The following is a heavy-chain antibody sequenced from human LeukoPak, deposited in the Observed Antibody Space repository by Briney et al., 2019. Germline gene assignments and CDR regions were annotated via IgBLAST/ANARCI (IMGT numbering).Heavy chain of an antibody. V-gene: IGHV3-7*01. J-gene: IGHJ4*02. CDR2: IEKNGSGK. Sequence: GGSLRLSCTVSGFIFSDSWMAWIRQAPGKGLEWVAIIEKNGSGKNYVDSVKGRFIISRDNAKNSLYLQMNSLRDEDTAVYYCARDLLDHSGWYEGPFDYWGRGTLVTVSS. CDR3: ARDLLDHSGWYEGPFDY. D-gene: IGHD6-19*01. CDR1: GFIFSDSW.